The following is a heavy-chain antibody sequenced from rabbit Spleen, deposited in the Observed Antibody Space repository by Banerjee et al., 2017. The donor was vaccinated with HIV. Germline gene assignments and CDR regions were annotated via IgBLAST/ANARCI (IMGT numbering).Heavy chain of an antibody. CDR3: ARDVGSGPYIDGYFTL. D-gene: IGHD1-1*01. J-gene: IGHJ4*01. Sequence: QELVESGGGLVQPGGSLKLSCKASRFDFSTYSMSWVRQAPGKGLEWIGYIVPIFGVTYYANWVNGRFTISSHNAQNTLYLQLNSLTAADTATYFCARDVGSGPYIDGYFTLWGPGTLVTVS. CDR1: RFDFSTYS. CDR2: IVPIFGVT. V-gene: IGHV1S7*01.